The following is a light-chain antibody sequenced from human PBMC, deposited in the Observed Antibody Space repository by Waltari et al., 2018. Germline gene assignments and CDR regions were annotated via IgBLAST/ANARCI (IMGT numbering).Light chain of an antibody. J-gene: IGLJ2*01. Sequence: QSALPQPASVSGSPGQSITISCTGTRRDIGGYNYVSWYHQHPGKAPKLIIYGVSDRPSGVSDRFSGSKSGNTASLTISGLQAEDEADYYCASFRSGTFVVFGGGTKLTVL. CDR1: RRDIGGYNY. CDR2: GVS. V-gene: IGLV2-14*03. CDR3: ASFRSGTFVV.